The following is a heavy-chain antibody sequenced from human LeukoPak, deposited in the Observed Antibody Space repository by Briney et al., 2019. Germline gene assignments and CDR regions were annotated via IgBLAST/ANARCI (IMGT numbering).Heavy chain of an antibody. Sequence: SETLSLTCTVSGGSISSSSYYRGWIRQPPGKGLEWIGSIYYSGSTYYNPSLKSRVTISVDTSKNQFSLKLSSVTAADTAVYYCAKIRDTTGAFDIWGQGTMVTVSS. CDR2: IYYSGST. CDR3: AKIRDTTGAFDI. J-gene: IGHJ3*02. V-gene: IGHV4-39*01. CDR1: GGSISSSSYY. D-gene: IGHD1-1*01.